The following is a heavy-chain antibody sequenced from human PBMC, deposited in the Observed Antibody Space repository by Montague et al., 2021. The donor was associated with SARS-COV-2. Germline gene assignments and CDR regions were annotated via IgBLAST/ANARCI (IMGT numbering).Heavy chain of an antibody. CDR1: GGSISSSSYY. D-gene: IGHD3-22*01. CDR3: ARHGKTRIAMIVMVIGYFDY. CDR2: IYYSGST. J-gene: IGHJ4*02. V-gene: IGHV4-39*01. Sequence: SETLSLTCTVSGGSISSSSYYWGWIRQPPGKGLEWIGSIYYSGSTYYNPSLMSRVTISVDTSKNQFSLKLSSVTAADTAVYYCARHGKTRIAMIVMVIGYFDYWGQGTLVTVSS.